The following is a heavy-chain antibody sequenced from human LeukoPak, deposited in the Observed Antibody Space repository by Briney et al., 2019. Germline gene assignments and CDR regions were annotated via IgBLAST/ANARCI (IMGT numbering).Heavy chain of an antibody. CDR1: GCTFTGYY. D-gene: IGHD4-17*01. CDR3: ARAAMGDYGDYVLDY. Sequence: ASVKVSCKASGCTFTGYYMHWVRQAPGQGLEWMGWINPNSGGTNYAQKFQGRVTMTRDTSISTAYMELSRLRSDDTAVYYCARAAMGDYGDYVLDYWGQGTLVTVSS. CDR2: INPNSGGT. J-gene: IGHJ4*02. V-gene: IGHV1-2*02.